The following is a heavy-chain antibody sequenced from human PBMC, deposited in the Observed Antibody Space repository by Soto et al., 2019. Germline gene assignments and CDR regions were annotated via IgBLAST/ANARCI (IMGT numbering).Heavy chain of an antibody. D-gene: IGHD3-10*01. CDR2: INQDGSEK. V-gene: IGHV3-7*01. Sequence: GGSLRLSCAASGFTFSSYAMKWVRQAPGKGLEWVAHINQDGSEKYYVDSVKGRFTISRDNAKNSLYLQMNSLRAEDTAVYYCARGYYYGSGTFDYWGQGTLVTVSS. CDR3: ARGYYYGSGTFDY. CDR1: GFTFSSYA. J-gene: IGHJ4*02.